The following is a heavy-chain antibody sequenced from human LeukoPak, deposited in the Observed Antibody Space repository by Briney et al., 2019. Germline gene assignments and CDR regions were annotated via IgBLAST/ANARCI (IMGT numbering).Heavy chain of an antibody. CDR2: IGPTGSDR. D-gene: IGHD1-14*01. Sequence: GGSLRLSCTASGLTFSTSGFNWVRQAPGKGLEWVASIGPTGSDRYHADSIKGRFTISRDNANNFLYLQMNSPRAEDTAVYYCATETNGRHYDYWGQGTLLTVSS. V-gene: IGHV3-21*06. CDR3: ATETNGRHYDY. CDR1: GLTFSTSG. J-gene: IGHJ4*02.